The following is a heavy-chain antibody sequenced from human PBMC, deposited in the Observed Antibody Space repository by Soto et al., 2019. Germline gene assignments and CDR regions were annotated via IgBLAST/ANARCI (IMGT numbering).Heavy chain of an antibody. CDR1: GFTFDKVW. D-gene: IGHD1-26*01. CDR3: TTGRDDLLY. J-gene: IGHJ4*02. Sequence: EVQLVESGGGLVKPGGSLRLSCAVSGFTFDKVWMNWVRQAPGKGLEWVGRIKSKTDGGTTDYAGPVKGRFTISRDDSTHMLYLQMTSMKPADTGLYFCTTGRDDLLYWGQGTLVTVSS. V-gene: IGHV3-15*07. CDR2: IKSKTDGGTT.